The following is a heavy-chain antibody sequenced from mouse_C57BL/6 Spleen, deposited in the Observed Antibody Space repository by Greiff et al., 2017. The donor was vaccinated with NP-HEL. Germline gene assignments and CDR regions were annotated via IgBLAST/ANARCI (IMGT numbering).Heavy chain of an antibody. D-gene: IGHD3-3*01. V-gene: IGHV5-16*01. J-gene: IGHJ4*01. CDR2: INYDGSST. CDR3: ARDGGDGGYAMDY. CDR1: GFTFSDYY. Sequence: EVMLVESEGGLVQPGSSMKLSCTASGFTFSDYYMAWVRQVPEKGLEWVANINYDGSSTYYLDSLKSRFIISRDNAKNILYLQMSSLKSEDTATYYCARDGGDGGYAMDYWGQGTSVTVSS.